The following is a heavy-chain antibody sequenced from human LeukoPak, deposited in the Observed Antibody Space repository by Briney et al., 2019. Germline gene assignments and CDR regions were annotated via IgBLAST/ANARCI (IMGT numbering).Heavy chain of an antibody. J-gene: IGHJ4*02. CDR2: SYYSGST. Sequence: SETPSLTCTVSGDSISSSGYYWGWVRQPPGKGLEWIGSSYYSGSTYYNPSLKSRVTISVDTSKNQFSLKLSSVTAADTAVYYCARLLDYYDTSAYRPFDYWGQGTLVTVSS. D-gene: IGHD3-22*01. CDR1: GDSISSSGYY. CDR3: ARLLDYYDTSAYRPFDY. V-gene: IGHV4-39*01.